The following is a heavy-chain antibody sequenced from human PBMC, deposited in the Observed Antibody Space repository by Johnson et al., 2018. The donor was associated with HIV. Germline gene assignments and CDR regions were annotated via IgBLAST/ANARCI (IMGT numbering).Heavy chain of an antibody. CDR2: ISYDGSSK. CDR3: ARDQAICGVVLASDAFDI. CDR1: GFTFSSYA. Sequence: QVQLVESGGGVVQPGRSLRLSCAASGFTFSSYAMHWVRQAPGKGLEWVAVISYDGSSKYYADSVKGRFTISRDNSRNTLYLQMNSLRAEDTAVYYCARDQAICGVVLASDAFDIWGQGTMVTVSS. V-gene: IGHV3-30*04. J-gene: IGHJ3*02. D-gene: IGHD3-3*01.